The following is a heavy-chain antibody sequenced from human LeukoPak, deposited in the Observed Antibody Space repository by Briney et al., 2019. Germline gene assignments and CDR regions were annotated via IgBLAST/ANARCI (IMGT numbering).Heavy chain of an antibody. D-gene: IGHD6-19*01. CDR2: IRFDGSHK. V-gene: IGHV3-30*02. CDR3: AQKYSSGWYDQGFDY. CDR1: GIIFSSYG. Sequence: GGSLRLSCTVSGIIFSSYGMHWVRQAPGKGLEWVAFIRFDGSHKSYADSVKGRFIISRDNSKNTLYLQMNSLTAEDTAVYYCAQKYSSGWYDQGFDYWGQGTLVTVSS. J-gene: IGHJ4*02.